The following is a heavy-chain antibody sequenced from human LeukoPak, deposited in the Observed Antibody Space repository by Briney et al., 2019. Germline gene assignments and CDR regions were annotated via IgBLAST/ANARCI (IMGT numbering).Heavy chain of an antibody. D-gene: IGHD2/OR15-2a*01. CDR3: AKGLGNYCKWYY. CDR2: IGGIGCNT. Sequence: PGWGLRHSRVASRFTHIPYAMTSVRQARGKRVEWVSAIGGIGCNTYDADSVKGRFSISRDNSKNTLYLQMNSLRAEDTAVYYCAKGLGNYCKWYYGGQGTRVIVSA. V-gene: IGHV3-23*01. J-gene: IGHJ4*02. CDR1: RFTHIPYA.